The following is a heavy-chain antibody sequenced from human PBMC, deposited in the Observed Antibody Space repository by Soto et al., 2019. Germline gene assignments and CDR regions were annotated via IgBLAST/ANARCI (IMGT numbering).Heavy chain of an antibody. CDR2: IVVASGRT. CDR1: GFDFGSFG. J-gene: IGHJ6*02. Sequence: SVNVSCKASGFDFGSFGIQFLRQTRGRGLEWIGWIVVASGRTNYARQFQGRVAFSRDRSSTTAYMDLYDLKSDDTAVYFCSADHPHTAIGWPVWGQGTTVTVSS. V-gene: IGHV1-58*02. CDR3: SADHPHTAIGWPV.